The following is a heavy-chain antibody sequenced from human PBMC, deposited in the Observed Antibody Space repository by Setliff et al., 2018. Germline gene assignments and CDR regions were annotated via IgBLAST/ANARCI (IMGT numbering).Heavy chain of an antibody. CDR2: ISPYNGKT. D-gene: IGHD3-22*01. Sequence: VASVKVSCKASGYIFNSYGIAWVRQAPGQGLEWMGWISPYNGKTNHAQNLQGRVALTTDTSTTTAYMELRSLRSDDTAVYYCARGRDPAYYYDGGGYYWDYWGQGTLVTVSS. J-gene: IGHJ4*02. CDR1: GYIFNSYG. CDR3: ARGRDPAYYYDGGGYYWDY. V-gene: IGHV1-18*01.